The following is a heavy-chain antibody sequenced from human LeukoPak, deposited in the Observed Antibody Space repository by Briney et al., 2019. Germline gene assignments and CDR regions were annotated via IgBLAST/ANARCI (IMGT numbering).Heavy chain of an antibody. D-gene: IGHD6-19*01. J-gene: IGHJ4*02. Sequence: PGRSLRLSCAASGFTFPSNTMSWVRQAPGKGLECVSFIRDGGDNSYYADSVKGRFTISRDNSKNMLYLQMNSLRAEDTAIYYCAKGSGSASARLDFWGQGTLVTVSS. CDR2: IRDGGDNS. CDR1: GFTFPSNT. CDR3: AKGSGSASARLDF. V-gene: IGHV3-23*01.